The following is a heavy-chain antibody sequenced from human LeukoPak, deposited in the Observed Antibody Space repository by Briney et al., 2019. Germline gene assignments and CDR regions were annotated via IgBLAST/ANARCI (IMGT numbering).Heavy chain of an antibody. Sequence: ASVKVSCKVSGYTLTELSMHWVRQAPGKGLEWMGGFDPEDGETIYAQKFQGRVTMTEDTSTDTAYMEQSSLRSEDTAVYYCATGGMRQQLNFDYWGKEPLVTVSS. V-gene: IGHV1-24*01. CDR3: ATGGMRQQLNFDY. CDR2: FDPEDGET. CDR1: GYTLTELS. J-gene: IGHJ4*02. D-gene: IGHD6-13*01.